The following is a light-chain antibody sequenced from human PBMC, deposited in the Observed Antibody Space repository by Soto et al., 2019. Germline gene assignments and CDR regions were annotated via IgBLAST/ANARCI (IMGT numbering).Light chain of an antibody. J-gene: IGKJ1*01. CDR2: GAS. Sequence: EIVLTQSPGTLSLSPGERATLYCRASQSVTSTFLAWYQQSPGQAPRLLIYGASNRATGIPDRFSGSGSGTEFTLTINSLQSEDFAVYYCQQYNTWPRTFGQGTKVDIK. CDR1: QSVTST. V-gene: IGKV3D-15*01. CDR3: QQYNTWPRT.